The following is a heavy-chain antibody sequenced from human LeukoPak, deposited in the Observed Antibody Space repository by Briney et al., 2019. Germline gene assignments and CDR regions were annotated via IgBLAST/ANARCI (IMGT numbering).Heavy chain of an antibody. CDR2: ISYDGSKE. CDR1: GFTFSTYA. CDR3: ARDKGEQWLVDYYYYYGMDV. D-gene: IGHD6-19*01. Sequence: PGGSLRLSYAASGFTFSTYAMHWVRQAPGKGLEWVAVISYDGSKEYYADSVKGRFTISRDNAKNSLYLQMNSLRAEDTAVYYCARDKGEQWLVDYYYYYGMDVWGQGTTVTVSS. J-gene: IGHJ6*02. V-gene: IGHV3-30*04.